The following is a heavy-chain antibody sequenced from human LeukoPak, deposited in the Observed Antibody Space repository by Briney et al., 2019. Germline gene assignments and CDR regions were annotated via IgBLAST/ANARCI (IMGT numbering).Heavy chain of an antibody. Sequence: SETLSLTCNVSGDSITSGGFYWAWIRQSPGKGLEWIGNVYYSDTTQYNPSLKGRVTISMDMSKNQFSLNLNSVSVTDTAIYYCARRDYAAWFDPWGQGTLVTVSS. V-gene: IGHV4-39*01. CDR3: ARRDYAAWFDP. D-gene: IGHD4/OR15-4a*01. CDR2: VYYSDTT. CDR1: GDSITSGGFY. J-gene: IGHJ5*02.